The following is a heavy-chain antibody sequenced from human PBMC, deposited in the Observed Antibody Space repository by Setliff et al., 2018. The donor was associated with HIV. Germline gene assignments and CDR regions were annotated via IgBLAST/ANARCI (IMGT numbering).Heavy chain of an antibody. CDR1: GDTFANYL. J-gene: IGHJ6*01. CDR3: ARDRSSGLSFYYGMDV. V-gene: IGHV1-46*01. CDR2: INLSSGST. D-gene: IGHD3-22*01. Sequence: ASVKVSCKASGDTFANYLMHWVRQAPGQGLEWMGIINLSSGSTTYAQTFQGRVTMTRDTSTSTVYMELSSLRSEDTAVYYCARDRSSGLSFYYGMDVWGPGTMVTVSS.